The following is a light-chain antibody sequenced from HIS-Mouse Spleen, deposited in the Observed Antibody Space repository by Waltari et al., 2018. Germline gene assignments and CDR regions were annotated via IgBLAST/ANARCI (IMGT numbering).Light chain of an antibody. CDR1: SSDVGSYNL. V-gene: IGLV2-23*01. CDR3: CSYAGSSTVV. CDR2: EGS. Sequence: QSALTQPASVSGSPGQSITISCTGTSSDVGSYNLVSWYQQHPGKAPKLMIYEGSKRPAGFSNRFCGSKAGNTASLTIAGHQAEDEADYYCCSYAGSSTVVFGGGTKLTVL. J-gene: IGLJ3*02.